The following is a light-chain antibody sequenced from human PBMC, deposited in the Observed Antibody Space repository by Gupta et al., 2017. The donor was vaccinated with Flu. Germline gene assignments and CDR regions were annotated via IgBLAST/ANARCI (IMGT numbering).Light chain of an antibody. Sequence: VKLTCTLSSVRSSNAIAWHQQQPGKGPRYLIKLNSDGSHYKGDGIPDRFSGSSSGAERYLTISSLQSEDEADYYCQTWGTAIRVFGGGTKLTVL. CDR2: LNSDGSH. V-gene: IGLV4-69*01. CDR1: SVRSSNA. CDR3: QTWGTAIRV. J-gene: IGLJ3*02.